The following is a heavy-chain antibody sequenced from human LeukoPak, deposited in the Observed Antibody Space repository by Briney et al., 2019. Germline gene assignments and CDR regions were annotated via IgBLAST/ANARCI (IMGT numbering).Heavy chain of an antibody. CDR1: GFTFSSSA. CDR3: AKWSSSSYYYYYYMDV. CDR2: ISGSGSGGST. V-gene: IGHV3-23*01. Sequence: GGSLRLSCAASGFTFSSSAMSWVRQAPGKGLEWVSSISGSGSGGSTYYADSVKGRFTISRDNSKNTLYLQMNSLRAEDTAVYYCAKWSSSSYYYYYYMDVWGKGTTVTISS. J-gene: IGHJ6*03.